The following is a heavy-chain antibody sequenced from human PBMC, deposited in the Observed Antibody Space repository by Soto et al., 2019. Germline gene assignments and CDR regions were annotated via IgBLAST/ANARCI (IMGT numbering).Heavy chain of an antibody. CDR1: GFTFSNYA. CDR3: AKDQGSSWYEIDY. J-gene: IGHJ4*02. Sequence: EVQLLESGGGLVQPGGSLRLSCAASGFTFSNYAVTWVRQAPGKGLEWVSTISGSGGSTYYAFSVKGRFTISRDNSNNTLYLQMNSLRSEDPAVYYCAKDQGSSWYEIDYWGQGTLGTVAS. D-gene: IGHD6-13*01. CDR2: ISGSGGST. V-gene: IGHV3-23*01.